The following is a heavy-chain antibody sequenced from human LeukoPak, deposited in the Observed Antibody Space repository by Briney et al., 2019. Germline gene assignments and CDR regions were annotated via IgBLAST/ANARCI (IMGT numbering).Heavy chain of an antibody. D-gene: IGHD5-12*01. V-gene: IGHV1-69*13. Sequence: ASVKVSCMASGGTFSSYAISWVRQAPGQGLEWMGGIIPIFGTANYAQKFQGRVTITADESTSTAYMELSSLRSEDTAVYYCARVGQDIGTPSFDYWGQGTLVTVSS. CDR3: ARVGQDIGTPSFDY. CDR1: GGTFSSYA. CDR2: IIPIFGTA. J-gene: IGHJ4*02.